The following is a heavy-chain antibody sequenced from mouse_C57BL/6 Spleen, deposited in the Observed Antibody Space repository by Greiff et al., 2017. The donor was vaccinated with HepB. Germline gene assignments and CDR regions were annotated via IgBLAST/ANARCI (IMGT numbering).Heavy chain of an antibody. Sequence: QVQLQQSGAELVRPGTSVKVSCKASGYAFTNYLIEWVKQRPGQGLEWIGVINPGSGGTNYNEKFKGKATLTADKSYSTAYMQLSSLTSEDSAVYFCARMGVGYPLFDYWGQSTTLSFSS. J-gene: IGHJ2*01. V-gene: IGHV1-54*01. CDR3: ARMGVGYPLFDY. CDR1: GYAFTNYL. D-gene: IGHD2-2*01. CDR2: INPGSGGT.